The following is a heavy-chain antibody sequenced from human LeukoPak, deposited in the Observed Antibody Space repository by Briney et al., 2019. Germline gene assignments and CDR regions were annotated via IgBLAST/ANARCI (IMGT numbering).Heavy chain of an antibody. Sequence: GGSLRLSCSASGFTFSAYAMYWVRQAPGKGLEYVSGISNNGGSSFYADSVKGRFTISRDNSKNTLYLQMSSLRAEDTAVYYCVKITSVTGGDCWGQGARLTVSS. J-gene: IGHJ4*02. V-gene: IGHV3-64D*09. CDR3: VKITSVTGGDC. CDR1: GFTFSAYA. CDR2: ISNNGGSS. D-gene: IGHD1-1*01.